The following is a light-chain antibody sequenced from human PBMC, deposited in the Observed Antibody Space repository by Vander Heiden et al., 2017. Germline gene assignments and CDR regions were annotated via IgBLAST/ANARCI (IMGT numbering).Light chain of an antibody. CDR3: QVWDGSTDHVV. Sequence: SYEVTRPTSVSVAPGQTARITCGGHNLGNKNVHWYQQKPGQAPVLVVYDDGDRPSGIPERFAGSNSGSTATLTISRVEGGDEADYYCQVWDGSTDHVVFGGGTKLTVL. CDR1: NLGNKN. J-gene: IGLJ2*01. V-gene: IGLV3-21*02. CDR2: DDG.